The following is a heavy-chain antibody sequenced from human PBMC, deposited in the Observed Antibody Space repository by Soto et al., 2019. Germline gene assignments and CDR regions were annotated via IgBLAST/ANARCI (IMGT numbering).Heavy chain of an antibody. CDR2: ISYDGSNK. J-gene: IGHJ3*02. CDR3: ASLGYDSSGYYSDAFDI. CDR1: GFTFSSYA. Sequence: PGGSLRLSCAASGFTFSSYAMHWVRQAPGKGLEWVAVISYDGSNKYYADSVKGRFTISRDNSKNTLYLQMNSLRAEDTAVYYCASLGYDSSGYYSDAFDIWGQGTMVTVSS. D-gene: IGHD3-22*01. V-gene: IGHV3-30-3*01.